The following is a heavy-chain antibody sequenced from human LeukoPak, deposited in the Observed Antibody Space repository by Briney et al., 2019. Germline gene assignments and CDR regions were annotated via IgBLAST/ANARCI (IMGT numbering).Heavy chain of an antibody. CDR2: INRDGSQK. D-gene: IGHD3-3*01. CDR3: AINLYDFWSGYPRTFDY. Sequence: GGSLRLSCAASGFSLSAYWMTWVRQAPGKGLEWVANINRDGSQKNHVDSVKGRFTISRDNSKNTLYLQMNSLRAEDTAVYYCAINLYDFWSGYPRTFDYWGQGTLVTVSS. J-gene: IGHJ4*02. CDR1: GFSLSAYW. V-gene: IGHV3-7*03.